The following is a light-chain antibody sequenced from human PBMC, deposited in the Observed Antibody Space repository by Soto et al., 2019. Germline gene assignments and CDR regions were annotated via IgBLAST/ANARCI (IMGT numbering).Light chain of an antibody. V-gene: IGLV1-44*01. CDR1: SSNIGSNT. Sequence: QSVLTQPPSASGTPGQRVAISCSGSSSNIGSNTVNWYQQLPGTAPKLLMYSNNHRPSGVPDRFSRSKAGTPASLAISGLQSEDEADYYCTAWADSLNGLVFGGGTKVTVL. CDR3: TAWADSLNGLV. CDR2: SNN. J-gene: IGLJ2*01.